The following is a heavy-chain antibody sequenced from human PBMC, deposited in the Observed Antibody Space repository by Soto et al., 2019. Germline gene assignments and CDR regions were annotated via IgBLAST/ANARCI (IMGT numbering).Heavy chain of an antibody. CDR2: IVASGSRT. V-gene: IGHV3-23*01. CDR3: AKSHPPLSRFDD. D-gene: IGHD3-9*01. Sequence: GSLRLSCEASGFTFSSYAMSWVRQAPGKGLEWVSGIVASGSRTYYADSVKGRFTISRDNSRNTVFLQMNRTRAEDTALYFCAKSHPPLSRFDDWGQGILVTVSS. J-gene: IGHJ4*02. CDR1: GFTFSSYA.